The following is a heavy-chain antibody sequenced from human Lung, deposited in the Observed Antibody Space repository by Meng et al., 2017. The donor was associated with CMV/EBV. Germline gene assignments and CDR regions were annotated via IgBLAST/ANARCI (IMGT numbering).Heavy chain of an antibody. CDR3: ARDPNTLGSNYDFWSGYYNHYYYGMDV. V-gene: IGHV3-30-3*01. D-gene: IGHD3-3*01. J-gene: IGHJ6*02. CDR2: ISYDGSNK. Sequence: GESXKISXAASGFTFSSYAMHWVRQAPGKGLEWVAVISYDGSNKYYADSVKGRFTISRDNSKNTLYLQMNSLRAEDTAVYYCARDPNTLGSNYDFWSGYYNHYYYGMDVWGQRTTVTVSS. CDR1: GFTFSSYA.